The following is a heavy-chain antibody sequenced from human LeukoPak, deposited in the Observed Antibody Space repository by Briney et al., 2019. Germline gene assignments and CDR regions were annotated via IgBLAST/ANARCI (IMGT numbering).Heavy chain of an antibody. Sequence: SETLSLTCAVCGGSFSGYYWSWIRQPPGKGLEWIGEINHSGSTNYNPSLKSRVTISVDTSKNQFSLKLSSVTAADTAVYYCATYCSGGSCSRFDPWGQGTLVTVSS. J-gene: IGHJ5*02. CDR1: GGSFSGYY. D-gene: IGHD2-15*01. CDR2: INHSGST. V-gene: IGHV4-34*01. CDR3: ATYCSGGSCSRFDP.